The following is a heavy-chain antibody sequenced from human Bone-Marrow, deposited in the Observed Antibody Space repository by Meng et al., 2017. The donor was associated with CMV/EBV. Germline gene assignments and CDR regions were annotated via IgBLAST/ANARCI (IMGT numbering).Heavy chain of an antibody. Sequence: SELLSLTCAAYGGSFSGYYWSWIRQPPGKGLEWIGEINHSGSTNYNPSLKSRVTISVDTSKNQFSLKLSSVTAADTAVYYCAKDDPVVVNWGQGTLVTVSS. CDR1: GGSFSGYY. D-gene: IGHD4-23*01. J-gene: IGHJ4*02. CDR2: INHSGST. V-gene: IGHV4-34*01. CDR3: AKDDPVVVN.